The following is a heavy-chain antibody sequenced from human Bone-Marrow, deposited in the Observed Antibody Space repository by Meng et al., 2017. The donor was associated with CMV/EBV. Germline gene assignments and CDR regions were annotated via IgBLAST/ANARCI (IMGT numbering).Heavy chain of an antibody. Sequence: GGSLRLSCTVSGGSISSYWMHWVRQAPGKGLVWVSRINSDGSSTSYADSVKGRFTISRDNAKNTLYLQMNSLRAEDTAVYYCARDDCSSTSCYEAAFDIWGQGTMVTGSS. V-gene: IGHV3-74*01. D-gene: IGHD2-2*01. CDR1: GGSISSYW. J-gene: IGHJ3*02. CDR3: ARDDCSSTSCYEAAFDI. CDR2: INSDGSST.